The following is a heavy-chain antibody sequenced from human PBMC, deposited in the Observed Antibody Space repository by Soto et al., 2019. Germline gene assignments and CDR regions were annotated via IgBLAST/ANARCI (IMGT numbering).Heavy chain of an antibody. CDR3: ARDLGGSYYAPVDY. Sequence: QVQLVQSGAEVKKPGASVKVSCKASGYTFTSYGISWVRQAPGQGLEWMGWISAYNGNTKYAQKLQGRVTTTTDTSTSKAYMELRSLRSNDTAVYYCARDLGGSYYAPVDYWGQGTLVTVSS. CDR1: GYTFTSYG. D-gene: IGHD1-26*01. CDR2: ISAYNGNT. V-gene: IGHV1-18*01. J-gene: IGHJ4*02.